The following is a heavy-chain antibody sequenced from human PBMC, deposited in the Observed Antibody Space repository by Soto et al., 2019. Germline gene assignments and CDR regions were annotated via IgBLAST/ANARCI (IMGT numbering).Heavy chain of an antibody. J-gene: IGHJ6*02. CDR2: INAGNGNT. CDR3: ATQKAVFIIHDYYYGMDV. V-gene: IGHV1-3*01. CDR1: GYTFTSYA. D-gene: IGHD3-3*01. Sequence: VKVSCKASGYTFTSYAMHWVRQAPGQRLEWMGWINAGNGNTKYSQKFQDRVTITRDRSMSTAYMELSSLRSEDTAMYYCATQKAVFIIHDYYYGMDVWGQGTTVTVSS.